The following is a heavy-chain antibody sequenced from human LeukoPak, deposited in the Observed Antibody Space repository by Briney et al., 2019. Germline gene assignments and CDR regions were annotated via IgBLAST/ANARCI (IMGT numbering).Heavy chain of an antibody. CDR2: IRSDGSIT. CDR1: GFTFSGYW. V-gene: IGHV3-74*01. J-gene: IGHJ4*02. Sequence: GRSLRLSCAASGFTFSGYWMHWVRQAPGKGLAWVSVIRSDGSITTYADSVKGRFTISRDTAKNTLYLQMNSLRAEDTAVYYCARDGRSGNFDKWGQGTLVSVSS. D-gene: IGHD1-26*01. CDR3: ARDGRSGNFDK.